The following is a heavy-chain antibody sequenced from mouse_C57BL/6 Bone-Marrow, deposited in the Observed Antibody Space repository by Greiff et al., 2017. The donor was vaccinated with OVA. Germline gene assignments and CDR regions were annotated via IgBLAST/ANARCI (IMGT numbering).Heavy chain of an antibody. CDR1: GFTFSDYG. CDR2: ISNLAYSI. J-gene: IGHJ4*01. Sequence: EVQLVESGGGLVQPGGSLKLSCAASGFTFSDYGMAWVRQAPRKGPEWVAFISNLAYSIYYADTLTGRFTISRENAKNTLYLEMSSLRSEDTAMYYCAVQLDYGRSRNGAMDYWGQGTSVTVSS. D-gene: IGHD1-1*01. CDR3: AVQLDYGRSRNGAMDY. V-gene: IGHV5-15*01.